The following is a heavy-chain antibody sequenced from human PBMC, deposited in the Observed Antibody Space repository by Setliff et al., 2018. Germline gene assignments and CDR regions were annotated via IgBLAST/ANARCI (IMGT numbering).Heavy chain of an antibody. CDR2: TSSTGRYR. D-gene: IGHD2-21*01. CDR1: GFTFSAYS. V-gene: IGHV3-21*01. CDR3: ARGGGGHIVVATFEFDI. J-gene: IGHJ3*02. Sequence: PGGSLRLSCAASGFTFSAYSMNWVRQAPGKGLERVASTSSTGRYRFYADSVKGRFTVSKDNAKNSVYLDMSGLRAEDTALYYCARGGGGHIVVATFEFDIWGQGTKVTVSS.